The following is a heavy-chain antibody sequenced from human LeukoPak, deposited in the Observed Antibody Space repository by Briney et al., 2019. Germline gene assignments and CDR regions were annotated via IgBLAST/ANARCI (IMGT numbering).Heavy chain of an antibody. CDR2: IRRYSSYM. CDR3: ARDDASTARASGMDV. V-gene: IGHV3-21*01. D-gene: IGHD6-6*01. J-gene: IGHJ6*04. CDR1: GFTFTTHD. Sequence: GGSLRLSCAASGFTFTTHDMNWVRQAPGKGLEGLSYIRRYSSYMYLADSVKGRFTISRDNAKNSLYLQMNSLRGEDTAVYYCARDDASTARASGMDVWGKGTTVTVSS.